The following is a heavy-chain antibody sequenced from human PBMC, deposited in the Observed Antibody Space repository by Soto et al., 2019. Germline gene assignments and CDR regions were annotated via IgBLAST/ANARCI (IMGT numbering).Heavy chain of an antibody. D-gene: IGHD6-25*01. CDR2: IYHSGST. J-gene: IGHJ6*03. CDR3: ARVQRRLMKEAVHYYYYYYMDV. Sequence: PSETLSLTCAVSSGSISSSNWWSWVRQPPGKGPEWIGEIYHSGSTNYNPSLKSRVTISVDKSKNQFSLKLSSVTAADTAVYYCARVQRRLMKEAVHYYYYYYMDVWGKGTTVTVSS. V-gene: IGHV4-4*02. CDR1: SGSISSSNW.